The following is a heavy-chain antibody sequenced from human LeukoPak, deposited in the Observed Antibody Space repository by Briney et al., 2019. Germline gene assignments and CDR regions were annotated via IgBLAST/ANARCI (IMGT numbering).Heavy chain of an antibody. CDR1: GGSISSSY. J-gene: IGHJ6*02. Sequence: SETLSLTCTVSGGSISSSYWTWIRQPAGKGLEWIGRIYTSGSTNYNPSLKSRVTMSVDTSKKQFSLKPSSVTAADTAVYYCATDVTMVRGVGYYGMDVWGQGTTVTVSS. D-gene: IGHD3-10*01. CDR2: IYTSGST. CDR3: ATDVTMVRGVGYYGMDV. V-gene: IGHV4-4*07.